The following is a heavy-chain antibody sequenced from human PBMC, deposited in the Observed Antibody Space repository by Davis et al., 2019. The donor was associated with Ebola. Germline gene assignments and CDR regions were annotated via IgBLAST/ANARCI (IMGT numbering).Heavy chain of an antibody. CDR2: INHSGST. CDR1: GGSFSGYY. J-gene: IGHJ5*02. CDR3: ARVKYQLLLVTWP. D-gene: IGHD2-2*01. Sequence: MPSETLSLTCAVYGGSFSGYYLSWIRQPPGKGLEWIGEINHSGSTNYNPSLKRRVTISVDTSKNQFSLKLSSVTAADTAVYYCARVKYQLLLVTWPWGQGTLVTVSS. V-gene: IGHV4-34*01.